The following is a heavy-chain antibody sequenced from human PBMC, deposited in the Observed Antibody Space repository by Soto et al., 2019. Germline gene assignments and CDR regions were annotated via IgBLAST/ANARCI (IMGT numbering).Heavy chain of an antibody. J-gene: IGHJ5*02. V-gene: IGHV4-59*01. Sequence: SETLSLTCTVSGGSISSYYWSWIRQPPGKGLEWIGYIYYSGSTNYNPSLKSRVTVSVDTSKNQFSLKLSSVTAADTAVYYCARALAVAGPIGSWFDPWGQGTLVTVSS. CDR2: IYYSGST. D-gene: IGHD6-19*01. CDR3: ARALAVAGPIGSWFDP. CDR1: GGSISSYY.